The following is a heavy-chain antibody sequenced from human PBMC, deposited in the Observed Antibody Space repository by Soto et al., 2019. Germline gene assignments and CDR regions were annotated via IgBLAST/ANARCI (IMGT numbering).Heavy chain of an antibody. D-gene: IGHD5-12*01. CDR2: IDPSDSYT. J-gene: IGHJ4*02. CDR1: GCNFRNYY. Sequence: RGEFLKISCKASGCNFRNYYITWVRQMPGKGLEWIGRIDPSDSYTHYSPSFQGHVTISTDKSISTAYLQWSSLKASDTAMYYCARPTVDSGYSISDYWGQGTQVTVSS. V-gene: IGHV5-10-1*01. CDR3: ARPTVDSGYSISDY.